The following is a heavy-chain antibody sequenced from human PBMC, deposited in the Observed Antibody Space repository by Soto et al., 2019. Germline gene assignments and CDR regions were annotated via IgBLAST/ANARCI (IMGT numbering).Heavy chain of an antibody. Sequence: GGSLRLSCAASGFTFSSYSMNWVRQAPGKGLEWVSSISSSSSYIYYADSVKGRFAISRDNAKNSLYLQMNSLRAEDTAVYYCARHSSSPRGLFDYWGQGTLVTVSS. CDR1: GFTFSSYS. V-gene: IGHV3-21*01. CDR3: ARHSSSPRGLFDY. J-gene: IGHJ4*02. CDR2: ISSSSSYI. D-gene: IGHD6-13*01.